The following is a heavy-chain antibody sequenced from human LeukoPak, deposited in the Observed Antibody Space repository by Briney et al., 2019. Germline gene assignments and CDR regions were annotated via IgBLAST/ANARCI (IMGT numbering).Heavy chain of an antibody. CDR1: GGSISGNL. J-gene: IGHJ3*02. Sequence: SETLSLTCTVSGGSISGNLWSWIRQPAGKGLEWIGRIYTSGSTNYNPSLKSRLTMSVDTSKKQFSLKVSSVTAADTAVYYCAREDMTSGAFDIWGQGTMVTVSS. V-gene: IGHV4-4*07. D-gene: IGHD4-11*01. CDR2: IYTSGST. CDR3: AREDMTSGAFDI.